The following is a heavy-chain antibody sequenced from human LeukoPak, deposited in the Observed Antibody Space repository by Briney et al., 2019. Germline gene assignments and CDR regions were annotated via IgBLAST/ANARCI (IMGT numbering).Heavy chain of an antibody. CDR3: AKDDDY. CDR1: GLNFRSQL. V-gene: IGHV3-7*04. J-gene: IGHJ4*02. CDR2: IDQDGSQK. Sequence: GGSVTHLCGLWGLNFRSQLLIWLRQPARIGLEWVASIDQDGSQKYYLDSGKGRFPGSRDKRKRSLYMQMNTLRLEDTAVYYCAKDDDYWGQGTLVTV.